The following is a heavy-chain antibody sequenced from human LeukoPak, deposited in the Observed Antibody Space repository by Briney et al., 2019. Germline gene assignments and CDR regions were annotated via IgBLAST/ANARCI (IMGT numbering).Heavy chain of an antibody. CDR3: ARDQGIYNHRIIDS. CDR1: GYTFTSYG. CDR2: ISAYNGNT. J-gene: IGHJ4*02. V-gene: IGHV1-18*01. Sequence: ASRKLSCKASGYTFTSYGISWGRQAPGQGLEWMGWISAYNGNTNFAQEFQGRVTMTTDTSTSTASMELRSLRSDDTAVYYCARDQGIYNHRIIDSWGQGTLVTVSS. D-gene: IGHD5-12*01.